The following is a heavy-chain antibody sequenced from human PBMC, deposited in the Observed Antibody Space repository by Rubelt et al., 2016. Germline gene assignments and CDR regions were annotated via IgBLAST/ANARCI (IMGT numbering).Heavy chain of an antibody. Sequence: QLQLQESGPGLVKPSETLSLTCTVSGGSISSSSYYWGWIRQPPGTGLEWIGSIYYSWSTYYNPSHKSRVTISVDTSKNQFSLKLSSVTAADTAVYYRATIGLYSYGSHSDYWGQGTLVTVSS. V-gene: IGHV4-39*01. CDR1: GGSISSSSYY. CDR3: ATIGLYSYGSHSDY. CDR2: IYYSWST. D-gene: IGHD5-18*01. J-gene: IGHJ4*02.